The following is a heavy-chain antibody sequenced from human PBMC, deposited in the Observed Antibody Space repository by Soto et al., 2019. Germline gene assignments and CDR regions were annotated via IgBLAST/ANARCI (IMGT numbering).Heavy chain of an antibody. CDR3: ARGGDCISTSCYAWGADYYYYYMDV. CDR1: NDYISSSNR. CDR2: IYHSGST. D-gene: IGHD2-2*01. J-gene: IGHJ6*03. V-gene: IGHV4-4*02. Sequence: PSETLSPTCAVSNDYISSSNRWSWDRQPQGKGTEWIGEIYHSGSTNNNPSLESRVITSVDKSKNLFSLKLSSVTAADTAVYYCARGGDCISTSCYAWGADYYYYYMDVWGKGTTVTVSS.